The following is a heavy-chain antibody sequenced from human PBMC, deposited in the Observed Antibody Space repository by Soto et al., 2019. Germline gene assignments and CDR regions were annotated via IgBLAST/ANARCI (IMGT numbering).Heavy chain of an antibody. CDR1: CDSIISSGFY. D-gene: IGHD3-3*02. V-gene: IGHV4-39*01. CDR2: IFYLGSS. Sequence: PSETLSLTCTVSCDSIISSGFYWGWVRQPPGKGLEWIGSIFYLGSSYYNPSLKSRVTMSVDTSKNQFSLRLRSVTAADTALYFCARHSLALRKNNWFDPWGQGIMVTVSS. J-gene: IGHJ5*02. CDR3: ARHSLALRKNNWFDP.